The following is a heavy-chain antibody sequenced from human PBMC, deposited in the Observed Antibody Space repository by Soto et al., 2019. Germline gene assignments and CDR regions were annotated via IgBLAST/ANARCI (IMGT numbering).Heavy chain of an antibody. V-gene: IGHV3-23*01. CDR3: AKHSTTYDSWSGAVKGAFDI. Sequence: GGSLRLSCAASGFTFSSYALTWVRQAQGKGLEWVSGISDGGDSTHYADSVKGRFTVSRDNSKNTLYLQINSLRAEDTAVYYCAKHSTTYDSWSGAVKGAFDIWGQGTMVTVSS. J-gene: IGHJ3*02. CDR2: ISDGGDST. D-gene: IGHD3-3*01. CDR1: GFTFSSYA.